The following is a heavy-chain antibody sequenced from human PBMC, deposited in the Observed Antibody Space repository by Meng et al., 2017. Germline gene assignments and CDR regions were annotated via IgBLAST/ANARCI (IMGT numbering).Heavy chain of an antibody. CDR1: GGSDSSGSYY. J-gene: IGHJ4*02. CDR3: ARAIAVTGITIDY. D-gene: IGHD6-19*01. V-gene: IGHV4-61*01. CDR2: IYYSGST. Sequence: QVQLQESVPVLMRTSETLSLTCTGSGGSDSSGSYYWRWSRQPPGKGLEWIGYIYYSGSTNYTPSLKSRVTIPVDTSKNQFSLKLSSVIAADTAVYYCARAIAVTGITIDYWGQGTLVTVSS.